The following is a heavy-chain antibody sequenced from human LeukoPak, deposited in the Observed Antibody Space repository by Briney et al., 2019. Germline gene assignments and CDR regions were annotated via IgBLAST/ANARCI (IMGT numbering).Heavy chain of an antibody. CDR2: IYYSGST. D-gene: IGHD6-19*01. Sequence: SETLSLTCAVSGYSISSGYYWGWIRQPPGKGLEWIGYIYYSGSTNYNPSLKSRVTISVDTSKNQFSLKLSSVTAADTAVYYCARGSIAVAVAADYWGQGTLVTVSS. J-gene: IGHJ4*02. CDR1: GYSISSGYY. CDR3: ARGSIAVAVAADY. V-gene: IGHV4-61*01.